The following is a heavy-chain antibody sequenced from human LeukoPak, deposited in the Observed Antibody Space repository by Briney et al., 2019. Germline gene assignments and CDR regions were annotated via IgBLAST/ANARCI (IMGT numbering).Heavy chain of an antibody. CDR3: AHCSSTSCDFEGNYYYYYMDV. CDR2: ISAYNCNT. J-gene: IGHJ6*03. Sequence: ASVKVSCKASGYTFTSYGISWVRQAPGQGLEWMGWISAYNCNTNYAQKLQGRVTMTTDTSTSTAYMELRSLRSDDTAVYYCAHCSSTSCDFEGNYYYYYMDVWGKGTTVTVSS. D-gene: IGHD2-2*01. V-gene: IGHV1-18*01. CDR1: GYTFTSYG.